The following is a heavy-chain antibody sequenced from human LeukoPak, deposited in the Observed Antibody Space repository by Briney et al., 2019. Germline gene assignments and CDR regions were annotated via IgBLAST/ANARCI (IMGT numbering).Heavy chain of an antibody. CDR1: GGSFSGYY. D-gene: IGHD2-2*01. CDR3: AREYPSGYYFDY. V-gene: IGHV4-34*01. CDR2: INHSGST. Sequence: SETLSLTCAVYGGSFSGYYWSWIRQPPGKGLEWIGEINHSGSTNYNPSLKSRVTISVDTSKNQFSLKLSSVTAADTAVYYCAREYPSGYYFDYWGQGTLVTVSS. J-gene: IGHJ4*02.